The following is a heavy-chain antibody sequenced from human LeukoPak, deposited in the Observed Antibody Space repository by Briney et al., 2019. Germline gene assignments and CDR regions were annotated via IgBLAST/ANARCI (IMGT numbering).Heavy chain of an antibody. CDR2: ISSSGSTI. V-gene: IGHV3-11*01. CDR1: GFTFSDYY. Sequence: GGSLRLSCAASGFTFSDYYMSWIRQAPGKGPEWVSYISSSGSTIYYADSVKGRFTISRDNAKNSLYLQMNSLRAEDTAVYYCARDAMVRGYYYYMDVWGKGTTVTVSS. D-gene: IGHD3-10*01. J-gene: IGHJ6*03. CDR3: ARDAMVRGYYYYMDV.